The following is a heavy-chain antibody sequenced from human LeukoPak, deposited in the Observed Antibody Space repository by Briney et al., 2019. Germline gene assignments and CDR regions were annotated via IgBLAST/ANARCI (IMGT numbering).Heavy chain of an antibody. D-gene: IGHD3-10*01. Sequence: GASVKVSCKASGYTFTSYYMHWVRQAPGQGLEWMGIINPSGGSTSYAQKFQGRVTMTRDTSTSTVYMELSSLRSEDTAVYYCARDRGYYGSGSSPRFDYWGQGTLVTVSS. CDR3: ARDRGYYGSGSSPRFDY. V-gene: IGHV1-46*01. CDR1: GYTFTSYY. J-gene: IGHJ4*02. CDR2: INPSGGST.